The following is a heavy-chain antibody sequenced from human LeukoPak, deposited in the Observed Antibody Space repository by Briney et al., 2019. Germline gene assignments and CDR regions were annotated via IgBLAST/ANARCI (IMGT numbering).Heavy chain of an antibody. CDR3: ARDGARGSSTSNWFDP. D-gene: IGHD2-2*01. J-gene: IGHJ5*02. V-gene: IGHV4-34*01. Sequence: SETLSLTCAVYGGSFSGYYWSWIRQPPGKGLEWIGEINHSGSTNYNPSLKSRVTISVDTSKNQFSLKLSSVTAVDTAVYYCARDGARGSSTSNWFDPWGQGTLVTVSS. CDR2: INHSGST. CDR1: GGSFSGYY.